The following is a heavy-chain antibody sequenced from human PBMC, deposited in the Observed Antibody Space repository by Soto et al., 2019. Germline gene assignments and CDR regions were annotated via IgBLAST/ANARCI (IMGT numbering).Heavy chain of an antibody. Sequence: VQLVESGGGVVQPGRSLRLSCAVSGFTFSSYGMHWVRQAPDKGLEWVAVISYDGSNKYYADSVKGRFTISRDNSKNTLYLQMNSLRTEDTGVYYCAKDLVSYGDHEAPLYPMDVWCQGTTVTGSS. CDR2: ISYDGSNK. D-gene: IGHD4-17*01. CDR1: GFTFSSYG. V-gene: IGHV3-30*18. J-gene: IGHJ6*02. CDR3: AKDLVSYGDHEAPLYPMDV.